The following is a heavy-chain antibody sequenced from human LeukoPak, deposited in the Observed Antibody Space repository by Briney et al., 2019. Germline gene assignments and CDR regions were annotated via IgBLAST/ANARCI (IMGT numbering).Heavy chain of an antibody. CDR1: GYSFTSYW. D-gene: IGHD2-21*01. J-gene: IGHJ4*02. V-gene: IGHV5-51*01. CDR2: IYPGDSDT. Sequence: GESLKISCKGSGYSFTSYWIGWVRQMPGKGLGWMGIIYPGDSDTRYSPSFQGQVTISADKSISTAYLQWSSLKASDTAMYYCARQPAAYCGCYCYRDYGGQGTLVTVSS. CDR3: ARQPAAYCGCYCYRDY.